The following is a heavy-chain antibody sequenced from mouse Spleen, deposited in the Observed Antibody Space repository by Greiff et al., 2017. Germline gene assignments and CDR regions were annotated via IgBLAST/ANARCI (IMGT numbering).Heavy chain of an antibody. CDR1: GYTFTSYW. CDR3: ARGDYGNPPFAY. D-gene: IGHD2-1*01. CDR2: IYPSDSET. Sequence: QVQLQQPGAELVRPGSSVKLSCKASGYTFTSYWMDWVKQRPGQGLEWIGNIYPSDSETHYNQKFKDKATLTVDKSSSTAYMQLSSLTSEDSAVYYCARGDYGNPPFAYWGQGTLVTVSA. V-gene: IGHV1-61*01. J-gene: IGHJ3*01.